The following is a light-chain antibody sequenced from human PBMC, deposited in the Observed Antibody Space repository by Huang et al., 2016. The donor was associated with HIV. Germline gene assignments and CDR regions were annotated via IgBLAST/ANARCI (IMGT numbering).Light chain of an antibody. CDR1: QSVDSAH. V-gene: IGKV3-20*01. Sequence: EIVLTQSPGTLSVSPGERATLSCRAIQSVDSAHLAWYQKTPGQAPRLLLYGTSSRAPGIPERFSGSGSGTDFTLSITRLEPEDFVVYYCQQYGTSPYNFGQGTKLEIK. J-gene: IGKJ2*01. CDR2: GTS. CDR3: QQYGTSPYN.